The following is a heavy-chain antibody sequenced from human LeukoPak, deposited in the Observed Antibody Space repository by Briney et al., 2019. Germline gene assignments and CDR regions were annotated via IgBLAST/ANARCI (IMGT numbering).Heavy chain of an antibody. D-gene: IGHD2-2*01. CDR2: ISGSGGST. CDR3: AKAAVPAATRNAFDI. Sequence: GVSLRLSCAASGFTFSIYAMSWVRHAPGKGLECVSSISGSGGSTYYADSVMGRFTISRDNSKNTLYLQMNSLRAEDTAVYYCAKAAVPAATRNAFDIWGQGTMVTVSS. CDR1: GFTFSIYA. V-gene: IGHV3-23*01. J-gene: IGHJ3*02.